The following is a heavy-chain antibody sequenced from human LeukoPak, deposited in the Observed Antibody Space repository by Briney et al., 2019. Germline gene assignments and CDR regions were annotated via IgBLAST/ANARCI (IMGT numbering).Heavy chain of an antibody. CDR2: INHSGST. CDR1: GGSFSGYY. CDR3: ARVGGYSGYLNTYNWFDP. D-gene: IGHD5-12*01. J-gene: IGHJ5*02. Sequence: PSETLSLTCAVYGGSFSGYYRSWIRQPPGKGLEWIGEINHSGSTNYNPSLKSRVTISVDTSKNQFSLKLSSVTAADTAVYYCARVGGYSGYLNTYNWFDPWGQGTLVTVSS. V-gene: IGHV4-34*01.